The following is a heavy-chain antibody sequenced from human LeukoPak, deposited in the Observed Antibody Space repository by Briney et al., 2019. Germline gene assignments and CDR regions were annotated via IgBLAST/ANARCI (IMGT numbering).Heavy chain of an antibody. D-gene: IGHD6-13*01. V-gene: IGHV1-18*01. CDR2: ISAYNGNT. J-gene: IGHJ4*02. CDR1: GYTFTSYG. Sequence: ASVKVSCKASGYTFTSYGISWVRQAPGQGLEWMGWISAYNGNTNYAQKLQGRVTMTTDTSTSTAYMELRSLRSDDTAVYYCARRGWGQQPNPDFDYWGQGTLVTVSS. CDR3: ARRGWGQQPNPDFDY.